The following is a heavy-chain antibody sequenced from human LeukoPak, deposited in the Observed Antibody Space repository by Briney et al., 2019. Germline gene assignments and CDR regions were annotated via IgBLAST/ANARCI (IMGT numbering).Heavy chain of an antibody. CDR1: GYTVTNRW. Sequence: GASPKISCKGSGYTVTNRWIGWVRQTPGKGLEWMGIIYPGDSDTRYNPSFQSQVTISADKSIGTAYLQWSSLEAANAGIYCCSMRGRSREYFDNWGQGTLVTVSS. D-gene: IGHD3-10*01. J-gene: IGHJ4*02. V-gene: IGHV5-51*01. CDR2: IYPGDSDT. CDR3: SMRGRSREYFDN.